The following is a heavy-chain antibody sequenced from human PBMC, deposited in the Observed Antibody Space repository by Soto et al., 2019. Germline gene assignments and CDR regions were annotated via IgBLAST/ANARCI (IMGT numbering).Heavy chain of an antibody. CDR3: ARDKANTMIVVVPDLFDY. CDR2: ISAYNGNT. V-gene: IGHV1-18*01. CDR1: GYTFTSYG. D-gene: IGHD3-22*01. Sequence: ASVKVSCKASGYTFTSYGISWVRQAPGQGLEWMGWISAYNGNTNYAQKLQGRVTMTTDTSTSTAYMELRSLRSDDTAVYYCARDKANTMIVVVPDLFDYWGQGTLVTVSS. J-gene: IGHJ4*02.